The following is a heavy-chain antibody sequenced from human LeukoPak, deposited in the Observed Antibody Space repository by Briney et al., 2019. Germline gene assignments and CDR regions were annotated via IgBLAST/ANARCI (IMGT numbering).Heavy chain of an antibody. Sequence: ASVTVSCKASGYTFITSGITWVRQAPGHGLKWMGWISPFNGKTRFAEEFQDRLTMTTDTPTRTAYMVLRSLRSDDTAVYYCVRDRDATPDDVRDYWGQGTLVTVSS. CDR3: VRDRDATPDDVRDY. J-gene: IGHJ4*02. V-gene: IGHV1-18*01. CDR1: GYTFITSG. CDR2: ISPFNGKT. D-gene: IGHD2-21*02.